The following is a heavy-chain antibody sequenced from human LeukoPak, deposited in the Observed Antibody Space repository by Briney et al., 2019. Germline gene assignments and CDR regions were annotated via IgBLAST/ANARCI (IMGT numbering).Heavy chain of an antibody. CDR1: GGSISSGSYY. D-gene: IGHD3-16*01. Sequence: SETLSLTCTVSGGSISSGSYYWSWIRQPAGKGLEWIGEINHSGSTNYNPSLKSRVTISVDTSKNQFSLKLSSVTAADTAVYYCARGLGVYHRSGGRRYFDYWGQGTLVTVSS. J-gene: IGHJ4*02. CDR3: ARGLGVYHRSGGRRYFDY. CDR2: INHSGST. V-gene: IGHV4-61*10.